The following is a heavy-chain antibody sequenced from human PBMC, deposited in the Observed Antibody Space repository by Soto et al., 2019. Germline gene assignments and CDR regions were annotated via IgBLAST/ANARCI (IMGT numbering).Heavy chain of an antibody. J-gene: IGHJ4*02. D-gene: IGHD6-19*01. CDR2: IWYDGSNK. CDR3: ARLKIDSGWSLSEAYYFDY. Sequence: GGSLRLSCAASGFTFSSYGMHWVRQAPGKGLEWVAVIWYDGSNKYYADSVKGRFTISRDNSKNTLYLQMNSLRAEDTAVYYCARLKIDSGWSLSEAYYFDYWGQGTLVTVSS. V-gene: IGHV3-33*01. CDR1: GFTFSSYG.